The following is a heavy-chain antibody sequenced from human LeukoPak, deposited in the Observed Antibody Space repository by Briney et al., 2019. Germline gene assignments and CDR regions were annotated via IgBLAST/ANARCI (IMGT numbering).Heavy chain of an antibody. Sequence: ASVKVSCKASGYTFTSYAMHWVRQAPGQRLEWMGWINAGNGNTKYSQEFQGRVTITRDTSASTAYMELSSLRSEDMAVYYCARGGRIDWLFPMGAFDIWGQGTMVTVSS. CDR2: INAGNGNT. J-gene: IGHJ3*02. D-gene: IGHD3-9*01. CDR3: ARGGRIDWLFPMGAFDI. V-gene: IGHV1-3*03. CDR1: GYTFTSYA.